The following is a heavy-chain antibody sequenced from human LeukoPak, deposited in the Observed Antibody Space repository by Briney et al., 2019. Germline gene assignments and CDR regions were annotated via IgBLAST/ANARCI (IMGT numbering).Heavy chain of an antibody. CDR3: VRVGNSLNYFDC. CDR2: IRSSGITT. J-gene: IGHJ4*02. Sequence: GGSLRLSCAASGFSSSSYEMNWVRQAPGKGLEWVSYIRSSGITTYYADSVKVRFTISRDNAKDSLYLQMNSLRAEDTAVYYCVRVGNSLNYFDCWGQGTLVTVSS. CDR1: GFSSSSYE. V-gene: IGHV3-48*03. D-gene: IGHD3-16*01.